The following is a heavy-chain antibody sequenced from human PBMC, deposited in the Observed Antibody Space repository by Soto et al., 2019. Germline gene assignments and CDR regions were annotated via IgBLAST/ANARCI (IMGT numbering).Heavy chain of an antibody. D-gene: IGHD3-10*01. J-gene: IGHJ4*02. Sequence: PSETLSLTCSVSGASITTYYWSWIRQPPGKGLEWLGYIHYSGSTNYNPSLKSRVTISVDTSKNQFSLRLSSVTAADTAVYYCARHIWFGELYFDYWGQGTLVTVSS. CDR1: GASITTYY. CDR3: ARHIWFGELYFDY. CDR2: IHYSGST. V-gene: IGHV4-59*01.